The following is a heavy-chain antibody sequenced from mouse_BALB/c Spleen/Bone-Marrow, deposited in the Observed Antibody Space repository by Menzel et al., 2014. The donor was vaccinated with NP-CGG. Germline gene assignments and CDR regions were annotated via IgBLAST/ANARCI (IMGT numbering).Heavy chain of an antibody. Sequence: QVQLQQSGAKLVKPGASVKLSCKASGYTFTSYYLYWVKQRPGQGLEWIGEINPSNGGTNFNERFKSKASLTVDKSSSTAYMQRNSLTSEDSAVYYCTRRSLLSDYYSMDYWGQGTSVTVSS. CDR1: GYTFTSYY. CDR2: INPSNGGT. V-gene: IGHV1S81*02. J-gene: IGHJ4*01. CDR3: TRRSLLSDYYSMDY. D-gene: IGHD2-10*01.